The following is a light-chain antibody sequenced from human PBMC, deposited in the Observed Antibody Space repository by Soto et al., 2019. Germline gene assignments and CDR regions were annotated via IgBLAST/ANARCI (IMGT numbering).Light chain of an antibody. CDR3: QQYGSSPRT. Sequence: EIVLTQSPGTLSLSPGERATLSCRASQSFSSGYLAWYQQTPGQAPRLLIYGASSRATGIPDRFSGSGSGTDFTLTISRLEPEDFAVYYCQQYGSSPRTFGQGTKV. J-gene: IGKJ1*01. V-gene: IGKV3-20*01. CDR1: QSFSSGY. CDR2: GAS.